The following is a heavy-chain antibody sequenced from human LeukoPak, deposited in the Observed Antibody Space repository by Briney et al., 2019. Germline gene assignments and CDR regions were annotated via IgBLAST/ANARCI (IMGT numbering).Heavy chain of an antibody. D-gene: IGHD6-19*01. Sequence: GGSLRLSCAASGFTFSSYLMSWVRQAPGKGLEGVANIKQDGSEKYYVDSVKGRFTISRDTAKNSLYLQMNSLRAEDTAVYYCARIAVAGTDYYYYGMDVWGQGTTVTVSS. CDR2: IKQDGSEK. J-gene: IGHJ6*02. V-gene: IGHV3-7*01. CDR1: GFTFSSYL. CDR3: ARIAVAGTDYYYYGMDV.